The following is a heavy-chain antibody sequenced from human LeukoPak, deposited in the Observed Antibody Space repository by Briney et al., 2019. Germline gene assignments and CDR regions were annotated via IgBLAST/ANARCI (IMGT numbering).Heavy chain of an antibody. V-gene: IGHV3-23*01. CDR1: GFTFSSYA. D-gene: IGHD6-6*01. Sequence: PGGSLRLSCAASGFTFSSYAMSWVRQAPGKGLEWVSAISGSGGSTYYADSVKGRFTISRDNSKNTLYLQMNSLRAEDTAVYYCAKGGYSSSSPTRFDPWGQGTLVTVSS. CDR3: AKGGYSSSSPTRFDP. J-gene: IGHJ5*02. CDR2: ISGSGGST.